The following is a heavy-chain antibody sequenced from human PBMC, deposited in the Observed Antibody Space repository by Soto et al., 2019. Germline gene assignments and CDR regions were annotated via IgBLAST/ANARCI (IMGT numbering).Heavy chain of an antibody. CDR1: GFTFSSYG. Sequence: SLRLSCAASGFTFSSYGMHWVRQAPGKGLEWVAVISYDGSNKYYADSVKGRFTISRDNSKNSLYLQMKSLRAEDTAVYYCARESAAAGHGDYWGQGTLVTVSS. V-gene: IGHV3-30*03. CDR3: ARESAAAGHGDY. D-gene: IGHD6-13*01. CDR2: ISYDGSNK. J-gene: IGHJ4*02.